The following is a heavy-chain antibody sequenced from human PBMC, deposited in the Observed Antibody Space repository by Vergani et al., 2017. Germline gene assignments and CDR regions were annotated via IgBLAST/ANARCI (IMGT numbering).Heavy chain of an antibody. CDR2: IYYSGST. D-gene: IGHD3-10*01. V-gene: IGHV4-30-4*01. J-gene: IGHJ3*02. CDR1: GGSISSGDYY. Sequence: QVQLQESGPGLVKPSQTLSLTCTVSGGSISSGDYYWSWIRQPPGKGLEWIGYIYYSGSTYYNPSLKSRVTISVDTSKNQFSLKLSSVTAADTAVYYCAREKLLWFGESAAFDIWGQGTTVTVSS. CDR3: AREKLLWFGESAAFDI.